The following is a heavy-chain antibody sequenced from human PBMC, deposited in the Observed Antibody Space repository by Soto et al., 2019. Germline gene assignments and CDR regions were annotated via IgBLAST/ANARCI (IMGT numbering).Heavy chain of an antibody. CDR3: ARDREPDGIWTFDS. J-gene: IGHJ4*02. CDR2: SYSTGGT. D-gene: IGHD3-9*01. V-gene: IGHV3-23*01. Sequence: EVFLLESGGDVIQPGGSLRLSCAASGFTLGKYTMGWVRQAPGKGLEWVAESYSTGGTEYADSVKGRFTISRDNSKNTLFLQMNSLRVEDTALYYCARDREPDGIWTFDSWGQGTLVTVSS. CDR1: GFTLGKYT.